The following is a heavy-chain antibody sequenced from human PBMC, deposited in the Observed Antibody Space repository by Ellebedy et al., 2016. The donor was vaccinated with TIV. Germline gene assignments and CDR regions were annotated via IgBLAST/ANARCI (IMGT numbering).Heavy chain of an antibody. CDR1: GFTVSSNY. CDR2: IYSGGTT. V-gene: IGHV3-66*01. D-gene: IGHD4-17*01. Sequence: PGGSLRLSCAASGFTVSSNYMSWVRQAPGKGLEWVSVIYSGGTTYYADSVKGRFTISRDNSKNTLYLQMNSLRAEDTAVYYCARKVPAPTTVPPNWYFDLWGRGTLVTVSS. J-gene: IGHJ2*01. CDR3: ARKVPAPTTVPPNWYFDL.